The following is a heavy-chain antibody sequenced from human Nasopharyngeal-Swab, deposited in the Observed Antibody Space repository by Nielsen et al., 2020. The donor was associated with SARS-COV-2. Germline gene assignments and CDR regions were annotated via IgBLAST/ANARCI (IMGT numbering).Heavy chain of an antibody. CDR1: GYTFNNYY. J-gene: IGHJ6*02. CDR2: INPGSGGT. V-gene: IGHV1-46*02. D-gene: IGHD2-2*01. CDR3: ARRGRCSGSSCDMDV. Sequence: ASVKVSCKASGYTFNNYYIHWVRQAPGQGLEWMGMINPGSGGTTYAQKFQGRVTMTRDTSTSTVFMALSSLRSEDTAVYYCARRGRCSGSSCDMDVWGQGTTVTVSS.